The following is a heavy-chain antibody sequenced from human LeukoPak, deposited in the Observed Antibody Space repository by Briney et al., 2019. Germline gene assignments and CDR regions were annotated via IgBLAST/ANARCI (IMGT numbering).Heavy chain of an antibody. CDR3: AKSGGYSYVENFDY. CDR1: GFTFSSYA. V-gene: IGHV3-23*01. J-gene: IGHJ4*02. CDR2: TSGSGGST. D-gene: IGHD5-18*01. Sequence: GGSLRLSCAASGFTFSSYAMNWVRQAPGKGLEWVSGTSGSGGSTFYADSVKGRFTMSRENSKNTLYLQMNSLRAEDTDVYYCAKSGGYSYVENFDYWGQGNLVTVSS.